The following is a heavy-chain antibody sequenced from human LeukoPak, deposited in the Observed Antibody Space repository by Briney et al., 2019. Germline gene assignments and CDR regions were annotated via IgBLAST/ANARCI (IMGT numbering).Heavy chain of an antibody. J-gene: IGHJ6*02. V-gene: IGHV4-59*01. D-gene: IGHD6-13*01. CDR3: ARRIAAADHYYYYYGMDV. CDR1: GGSISSYY. Sequence: SETLSLTCTVSGGSISSYYWSWIRQPPGKGLEWIGYIYYSGSTNYNPSLKSRVTISVDTSKNQFSLKLSSVTAADTAVYYCARRIAAADHYYYYYGMDVWGQGTTVTVSS. CDR2: IYYSGST.